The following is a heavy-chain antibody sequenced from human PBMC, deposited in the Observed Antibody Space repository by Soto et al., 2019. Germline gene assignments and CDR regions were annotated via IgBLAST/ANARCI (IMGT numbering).Heavy chain of an antibody. V-gene: IGHV1-69*01. CDR2: IIPIFGTA. J-gene: IGHJ2*01. CDR1: GGTFSSYA. Sequence: QVQLVQSGAEVQKPGSSVKVSCKASGGTFSSYAISWVRQAPGQGLEWMGGIIPIFGTANYAQKFQGRVTITADESTSTAYMELSSLRSEDTAVYYCARDSLGDCTNGVCSYWYFDLCGRGTLVTVSS. D-gene: IGHD2-8*01. CDR3: ARDSLGDCTNGVCSYWYFDL.